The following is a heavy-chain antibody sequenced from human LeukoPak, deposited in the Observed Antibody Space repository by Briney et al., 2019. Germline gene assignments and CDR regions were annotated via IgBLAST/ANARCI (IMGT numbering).Heavy chain of an antibody. J-gene: IGHJ6*02. CDR3: ARVLGVWSNYYYGMDV. V-gene: IGHV3-48*01. CDR2: ISSSSSTI. D-gene: IGHD3-16*01. CDR1: GFTFSSYS. Sequence: GGSLRLSCAASGFTFSSYSMNWVRQAPGKGLEWVSSISSSSSTIYYADSVKGRFTISRDNAKNSLYLQMNSLRGEDTAVYYCARVLGVWSNYYYGMDVWGQGTTVTVSS.